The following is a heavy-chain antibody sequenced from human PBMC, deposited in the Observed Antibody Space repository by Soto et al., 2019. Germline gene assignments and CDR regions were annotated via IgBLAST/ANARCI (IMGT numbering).Heavy chain of an antibody. Sequence: QVQLVESGGGLVRPGGSLRLSCEASGFTFRDYYMTWFRQAPGKGLGWLSCIDSSTKYTNYADSVKGRFTISRDNAKNSLYLQMNSLSADDTAVYYCAREYYYTMDVWGQGTLVTVSS. J-gene: IGHJ6*02. CDR3: AREYYYTMDV. V-gene: IGHV3-11*05. CDR1: GFTFRDYY. CDR2: IDSSTKYT.